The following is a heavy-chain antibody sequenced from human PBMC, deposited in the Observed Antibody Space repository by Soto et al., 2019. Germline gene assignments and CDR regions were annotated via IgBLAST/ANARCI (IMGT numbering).Heavy chain of an antibody. CDR2: IVVGSGNT. CDR1: GFTFTSSA. D-gene: IGHD4-17*01. Sequence: SVKVACKASGFTFTSSAMQWVRQARGQRLEWIGWIVVGSGNTNYAQKFQGRVTITRDMSTSTAYMELSSLRSEDTAVYYCAADPTRIDTVTTLGDYYYYMDVRG. J-gene: IGHJ6*03. CDR3: AADPTRIDTVTTLGDYYYYMDV. V-gene: IGHV1-58*02.